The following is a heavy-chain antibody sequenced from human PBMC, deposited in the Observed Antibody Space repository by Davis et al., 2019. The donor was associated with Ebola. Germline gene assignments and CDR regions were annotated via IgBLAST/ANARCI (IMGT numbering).Heavy chain of an antibody. CDR1: GYTFTTHA. Sequence: AASVKVSCKASGYTFTTHAMHWVRQAPGQRLEWMGWINAGNGYTKYLQKFQGRVTITRDTSASTAYMDLSSLRSEDTAVYYCASGGIQLRFSEFDYWGQGTLVTVSS. D-gene: IGHD1-1*01. CDR2: INAGNGYT. V-gene: IGHV1-3*01. CDR3: ASGGIQLRFSEFDY. J-gene: IGHJ4*02.